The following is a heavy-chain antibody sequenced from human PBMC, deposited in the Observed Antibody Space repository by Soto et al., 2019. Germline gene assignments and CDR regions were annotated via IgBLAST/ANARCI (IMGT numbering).Heavy chain of an antibody. D-gene: IGHD2-8*01. CDR3: VIEPQWTPVSVYDY. CDR1: VVTLSDLY. Sequence: GSLRLSCAASVVTLSDLYIDSVRQAPERGLEWLGRSRNKADGYTIEYASSVKGRFTISRHDSKYSLYLQMNSVTTEDPAVDNCVIEPQWTPVSVYDYW. CDR2: SRNKADGYTI. V-gene: IGHV3-72*01. J-gene: IGHJ4*01.